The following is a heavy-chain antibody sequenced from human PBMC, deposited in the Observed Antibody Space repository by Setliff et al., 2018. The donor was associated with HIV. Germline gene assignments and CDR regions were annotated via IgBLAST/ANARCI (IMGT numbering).Heavy chain of an antibody. D-gene: IGHD3-10*01. CDR3: ARGTDGDYYYYMDV. Sequence: SVKVSCKASGGRFSSYAMSWLRQAPGQGLEWMGGIIPMFGSANYAQKFQGRVTITADGSTGTVYMVLSSLRSEDTAVYYCARGTDGDYYYYMDVWGKGTTVTVSS. V-gene: IGHV1-69*13. CDR2: IIPMFGSA. CDR1: GGRFSSYA. J-gene: IGHJ6*03.